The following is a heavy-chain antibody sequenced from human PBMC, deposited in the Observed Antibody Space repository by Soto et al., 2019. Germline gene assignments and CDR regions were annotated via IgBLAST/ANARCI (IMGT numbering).Heavy chain of an antibody. V-gene: IGHV3-30-3*01. CDR2: ISYDGTNR. CDR3: ARESSSTVTTGGGGSAKDY. D-gene: IGHD4-17*01. CDR1: GLTFSNYA. J-gene: IGHJ4*02. Sequence: QVHLVESGGGVVQPGRSLRLSCAASGLTFSNYAMHWVRQAPGKGLEWVAFISYDGTNRCYPDSVKGRFTISRDNSKKXVXXQMNSLKTTDTAVYYCARESSSTVTTGGGGSAKDYWGQGTLVTVSS.